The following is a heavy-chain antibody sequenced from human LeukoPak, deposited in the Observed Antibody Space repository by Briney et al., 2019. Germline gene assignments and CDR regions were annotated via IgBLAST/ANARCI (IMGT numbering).Heavy chain of an antibody. V-gene: IGHV3-48*03. Sequence: GGSLRLSCAASGFTFSSYEMNWARQAPGEGLEWVSYISSSGSTIYYADSVKGRFTISRDNAKNSLYLQMNSLRDEDTAVYYCARDQRKQQLVRNGIDIWGPETPLTVSS. J-gene: IGHJ6*02. CDR2: ISSSGSTI. CDR3: ARDQRKQQLVRNGIDI. D-gene: IGHD6-13*01. CDR1: GFTFSSYE.